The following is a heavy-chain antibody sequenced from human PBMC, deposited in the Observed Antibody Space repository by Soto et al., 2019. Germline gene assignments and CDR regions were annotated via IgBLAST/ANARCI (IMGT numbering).Heavy chain of an antibody. Sequence: QVQLVQSGAEVKKPGSSVKVSCKAPGGTFSSYAISWVRQAPGQGLEWMGGIIPIFGTANYAQKFQGRATITADESTRTGYLELSRLRSEDTAVYYCARSPRGSSSLDIYYYYYYGMDVWGQGTTVTVSS. CDR3: ARSPRGSSSLDIYYYYYYGMDV. V-gene: IGHV1-69*01. CDR2: IIPIFGTA. D-gene: IGHD2-15*01. CDR1: GGTFSSYA. J-gene: IGHJ6*02.